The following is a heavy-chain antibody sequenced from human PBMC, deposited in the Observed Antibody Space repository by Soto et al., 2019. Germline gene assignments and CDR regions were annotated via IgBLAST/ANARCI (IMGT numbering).Heavy chain of an antibody. J-gene: IGHJ6*02. CDR1: GFTFRTYT. V-gene: IGHV3-21*01. Sequence: LRLSCVASGFTFRTYTMNWVRQAPGKGLEWVSGIRGFSPYTFYAESVKGRFTISRDNAKNSLYLQMNSLGVEDTAVYYCARDRGYDAHDYYYNAMDVWGQGTTVTVSS. CDR2: IRGFSPYT. CDR3: ARDRGYDAHDYYYNAMDV. D-gene: IGHD2-15*01.